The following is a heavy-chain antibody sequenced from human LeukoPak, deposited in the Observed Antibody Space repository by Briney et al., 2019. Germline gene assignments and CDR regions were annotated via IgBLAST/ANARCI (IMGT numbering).Heavy chain of an antibody. J-gene: IGHJ5*01. D-gene: IGHD3-22*01. CDR1: GFTFNIYS. CDR2: ITSSGDAT. V-gene: IGHV3-23*01. CDR3: AKDRPNYHESNGHYYRLNGDS. Sequence: GGSLRLSCVASGFTFNIYSMSWVRQAPGKGLEWVSSITSSGDATLYADSVKDHFTISRDNSRSTLSLQMSRLRVEDTVVYYCAKDRPNYHESNGHYYRLNGDSWGQGTLVTVSS.